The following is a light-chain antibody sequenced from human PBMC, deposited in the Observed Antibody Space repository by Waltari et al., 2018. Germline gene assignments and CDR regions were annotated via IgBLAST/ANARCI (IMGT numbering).Light chain of an antibody. CDR3: QERGRT. CDR1: QSLGSN. CDR2: GAS. Sequence: IVMTQSPATLSVSPGEGATLSCKASQSLGSNLAWYQQKPGQLPILLIDGASTRATGIPARFSGSGSGTEFTLTISSLQAEDFAVYYCQERGRTFGQGTKVEIK. V-gene: IGKV3-15*01. J-gene: IGKJ1*01.